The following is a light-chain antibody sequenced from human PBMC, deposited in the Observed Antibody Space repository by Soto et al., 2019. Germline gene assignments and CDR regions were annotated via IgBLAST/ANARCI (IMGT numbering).Light chain of an antibody. J-gene: IGKJ1*01. CDR1: QGISNY. CDR3: QKYDSAPWT. CDR2: AAS. V-gene: IGKV1-27*01. Sequence: DIQMTQSPSSLSASVRDRVTITCRASQGISNYLAWYKQKPGKVPKLLIYAASTLQSGVPSRFSGSGSGTDFTLTISSLQPEDVANYYCQKYDSAPWTFGQGTKVEIK.